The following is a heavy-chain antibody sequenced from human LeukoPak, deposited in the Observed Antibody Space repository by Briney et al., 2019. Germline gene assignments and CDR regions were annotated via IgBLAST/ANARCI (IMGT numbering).Heavy chain of an antibody. CDR1: GFTFSSYS. CDR3: AKEWLRRTADFDY. D-gene: IGHD5-12*01. V-gene: IGHV3-21*04. J-gene: IGHJ4*02. CDR2: ISSSSSYI. Sequence: GGSLRLSCAASGFTFSSYSMNWVRQAPGKGLEWVSSISSSSSYIYYADSVKGRFTISRDNSKNTLYLQMNSLRAEDTAVYYCAKEWLRRTADFDYWGQGTLVTVSS.